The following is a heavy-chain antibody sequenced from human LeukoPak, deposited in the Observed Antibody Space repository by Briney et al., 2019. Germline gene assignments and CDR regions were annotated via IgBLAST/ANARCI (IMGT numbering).Heavy chain of an antibody. V-gene: IGHV1-69*06. CDR3: VGSTSCYPRACAFDI. CDR1: GGTFSSYA. J-gene: IGHJ3*02. Sequence: SVKVSCKASGGTFSSYAISWVRQAPGQGLEWMGGIIPIFGTANYAQKFQGRVTITADKSTSTAYMELSSLRSEDTAVHYCVGSTSCYPRACAFDIWGQGTMVTVSS. D-gene: IGHD2-2*01. CDR2: IIPIFGTA.